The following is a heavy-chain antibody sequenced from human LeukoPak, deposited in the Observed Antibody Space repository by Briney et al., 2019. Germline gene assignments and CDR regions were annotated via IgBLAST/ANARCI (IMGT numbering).Heavy chain of an antibody. D-gene: IGHD3-3*01. Sequence: GGSLRLSCAASGFTFSSYGMHWVRQAPGKGLEWVAVISYDGSNKYYADSVKGRFTISRDNSKNTLYLQMNSLRAEDTAVYYCARDPYTIFGVVTPVNWFDPWGQGILVTVSS. CDR3: ARDPYTIFGVVTPVNWFDP. CDR2: ISYDGSNK. J-gene: IGHJ5*02. V-gene: IGHV3-30*03. CDR1: GFTFSSYG.